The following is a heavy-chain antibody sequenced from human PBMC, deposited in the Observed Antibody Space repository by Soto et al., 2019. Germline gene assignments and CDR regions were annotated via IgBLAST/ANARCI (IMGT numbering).Heavy chain of an antibody. Sequence: GGSLRLSCAASGFTFSSYSMNWVRQAPGKGLEWVSYISSSSSTIYYADSVKGRFTISRDNAKNSLYLQMNSLRAEDTAVYYCAREPGGDHYGSESYYYYYYMDVWGKGTTVTVSS. V-gene: IGHV3-48*01. CDR3: AREPGGDHYGSESYYYYYYMDV. D-gene: IGHD3-10*01. J-gene: IGHJ6*03. CDR1: GFTFSSYS. CDR2: ISSSSSTI.